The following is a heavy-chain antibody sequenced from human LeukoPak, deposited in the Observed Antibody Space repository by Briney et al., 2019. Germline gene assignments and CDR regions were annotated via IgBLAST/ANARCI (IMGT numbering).Heavy chain of an antibody. CDR2: IYYSGST. J-gene: IGHJ4*02. CDR1: GGSISGSY. Sequence: SETLSLTCTVSGGSISGSYWSWIRQPPGKGLEWIGYIYYSGSTYYNPSLKSRVTMSVDTSKNQFSLKLSSVTAADTAVYYCARDRYYKGFGYYFDYWGQGTLVTVSS. V-gene: IGHV4-59*01. CDR3: ARDRYYKGFGYYFDY. D-gene: IGHD3-22*01.